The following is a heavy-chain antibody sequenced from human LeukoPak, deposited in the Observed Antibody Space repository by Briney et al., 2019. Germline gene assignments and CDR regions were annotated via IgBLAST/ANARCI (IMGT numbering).Heavy chain of an antibody. CDR3: ARGTNMMASLRFDP. V-gene: IGHV4-59*01. Sequence: KPSETLSLACTLSGRSISSYYWSWIRQPPGKGLEWIGYIYYSGITKYNPSVKSRVTISVDTSKNQFSLKVSSVTAADTAVYYCARGTNMMASLRFDPWGQGTLVTVSS. J-gene: IGHJ5*02. CDR2: IYYSGIT. D-gene: IGHD2-8*01. CDR1: GRSISSYY.